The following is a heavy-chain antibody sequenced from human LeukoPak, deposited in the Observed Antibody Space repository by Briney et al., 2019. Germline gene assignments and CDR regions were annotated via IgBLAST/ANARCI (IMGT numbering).Heavy chain of an antibody. CDR3: AKCGYSGCHLIDY. CDR2: ISVSGGIT. J-gene: IGHJ4*02. Sequence: GGSLRLSCAASGFTFSSSAMAWVRQAPGKGLEWVSAISVSGGITYYADSVKGRFTISRDNSKNTLYLQMNSLRAEDTAVNYCAKCGYSGCHLIDYWGQGTLVTVSS. CDR1: GFTFSSSA. V-gene: IGHV3-23*01. D-gene: IGHD5-12*01.